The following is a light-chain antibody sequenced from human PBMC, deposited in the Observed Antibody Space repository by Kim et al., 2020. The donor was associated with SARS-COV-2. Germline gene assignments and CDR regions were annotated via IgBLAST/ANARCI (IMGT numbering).Light chain of an antibody. J-gene: IGKJ4*01. Sequence: PPGESDTLPCRASQSLSSINLAWYQQKPGQAPRLLIYGVATRATGIPDRFTGTGSGTDFTLTISRVEPEDFAVYFCQHYGSSPLTFGGGTKVDIK. CDR3: QHYGSSPLT. V-gene: IGKV3-20*01. CDR1: QSLSSIN. CDR2: GVA.